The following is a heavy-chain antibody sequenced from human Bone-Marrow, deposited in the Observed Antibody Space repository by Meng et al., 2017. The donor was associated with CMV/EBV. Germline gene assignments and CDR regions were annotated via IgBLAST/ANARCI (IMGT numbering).Heavy chain of an antibody. Sequence: GESLKISCTASGFVFSDYYMSWIRQAPGKGLEWVSSISSSSSYIYYADSVKGRFTISRDNAKNSLYLQMNSLRAEDTAVYYCARDSHDFWSGYYQVYYYGMDVWGQGTTVTVSS. D-gene: IGHD3-3*01. V-gene: IGHV3-11*06. CDR3: ARDSHDFWSGYYQVYYYGMDV. J-gene: IGHJ6*02. CDR2: ISSSSSYI. CDR1: GFVFSDYY.